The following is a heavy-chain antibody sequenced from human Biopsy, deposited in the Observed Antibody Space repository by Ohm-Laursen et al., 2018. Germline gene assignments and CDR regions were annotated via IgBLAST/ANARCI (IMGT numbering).Heavy chain of an antibody. V-gene: IGHV1-69*06. CDR1: KGTFSNYG. J-gene: IGHJ1*01. CDR2: SIPILGTG. CDR3: ATKLTGYFHH. Sequence: SSVKVSSKAHKGTFSNYGANWVRQAPGQGLEWLGGSIPILGTGNSAQKFQDRVTVAANTSTSTATMELRSLRSDDPAVYYCATKLTGYFHHWGQGTLVIVSS. D-gene: IGHD3-9*01.